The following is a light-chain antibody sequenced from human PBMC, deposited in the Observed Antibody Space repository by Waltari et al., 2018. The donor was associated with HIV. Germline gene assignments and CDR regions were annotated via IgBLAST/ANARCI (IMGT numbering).Light chain of an antibody. V-gene: IGLV7-46*01. CDR3: LLSFNGVVV. CDR1: TGAVTSGNC. Sequence: TVSPGGTVTLTCASSTGAVTSGNCPYWFQRRPGQAPKTLLYDTSNRHSWTPARFSGSLLGGKAALTLSGAQFEDEADYFCLLSFNGVVVFGGGTSLTVL. J-gene: IGLJ2*01. CDR2: DTS.